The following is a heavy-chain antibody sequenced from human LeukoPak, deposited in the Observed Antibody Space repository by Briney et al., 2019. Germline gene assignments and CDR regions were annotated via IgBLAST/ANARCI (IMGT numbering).Heavy chain of an antibody. J-gene: IGHJ4*02. V-gene: IGHV1-8*01. Sequence: ASVKVSCKASGYPFSNYDINWVRQAPGQGLEWMGWMNPKSGNTGYGQKFQGRVTMTRVTSITTAYMELRSLRSDDTAVYYCARVGHIVVVGPTDYWGQGTLVTVSS. CDR2: MNPKSGNT. CDR3: ARVGHIVVVGPTDY. CDR1: GYPFSNYD. D-gene: IGHD2-15*01.